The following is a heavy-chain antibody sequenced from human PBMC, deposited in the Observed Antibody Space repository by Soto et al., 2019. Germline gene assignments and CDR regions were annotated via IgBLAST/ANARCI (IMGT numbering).Heavy chain of an antibody. V-gene: IGHV3-21*01. CDR3: SRDSCSSTSSYDY. CDR1: GFTFSSYS. CDR2: ISSSSRYI. D-gene: IGHD2-2*01. J-gene: IGHJ4*02. Sequence: EVQLVESGGGLVKPGGSLRLSCAASGFTFSSYSMNWVRQSPGKGREWVSSISSSSRYIYYADSVKGRFTISRDNAKNSLYRQMNSLIADDTAVYYCSRDSCSSTSSYDYWGQGTLVTVAS.